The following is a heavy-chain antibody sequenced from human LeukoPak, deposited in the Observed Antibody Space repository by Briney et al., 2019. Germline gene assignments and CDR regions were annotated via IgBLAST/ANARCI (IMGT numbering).Heavy chain of an antibody. Sequence: PSETLSLTCTVSGGSISSYYWSWIRQPPGKGLEWIGYIYYSGSTNYNPSLKSRVTISVDTSKNQFSLKLSSVTAADTAVYYCARLISYGDYVGVGWFDPWGQGTLVTVSS. J-gene: IGHJ5*02. CDR1: GGSISSYY. CDR3: ARLISYGDYVGVGWFDP. CDR2: IYYSGST. D-gene: IGHD4-17*01. V-gene: IGHV4-59*08.